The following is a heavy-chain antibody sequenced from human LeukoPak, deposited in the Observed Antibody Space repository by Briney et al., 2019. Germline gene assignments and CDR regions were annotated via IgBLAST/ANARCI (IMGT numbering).Heavy chain of an antibody. CDR2: IWYDGSNK. CDR3: ARGPTGTYPHYFEY. D-gene: IGHD1-7*01. Sequence: QPGRSLRLSCAASGFTFSSYGMHWVRQAPGKGLEWVAVIWYDGSNKYYADSVKGRFTISRDNSKNTLYLQMNSLRAEDTAVYYCARGPTGTYPHYFEYWGQGTLVTVSS. V-gene: IGHV3-33*01. CDR1: GFTFSSYG. J-gene: IGHJ4*02.